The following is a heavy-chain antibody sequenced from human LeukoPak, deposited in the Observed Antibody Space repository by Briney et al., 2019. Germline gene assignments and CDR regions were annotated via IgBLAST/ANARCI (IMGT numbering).Heavy chain of an antibody. J-gene: IGHJ6*03. CDR3: ARSRGPDYYGSGSDFDYYYYYMDV. CDR2: ISPNSGGT. CDR1: GYTFTDYY. Sequence: ASVTVSCKASGYTFTDYYMHWVRQAPGQGLEWMGWISPNSGGTNYAQKFQGRVTMTRDTSISTAYMELSRLRSDDTAVYYCARSRGPDYYGSGSDFDYYYYYMDVWGKGTTVTISS. V-gene: IGHV1-2*02. D-gene: IGHD3-10*01.